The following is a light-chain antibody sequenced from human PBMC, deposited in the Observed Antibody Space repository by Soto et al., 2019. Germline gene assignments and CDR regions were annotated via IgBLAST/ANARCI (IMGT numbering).Light chain of an antibody. CDR1: QNIDIS. J-gene: IGKJ1*01. Sequence: DIQMTQSPSTLSASVGDRVTITCRASQNIDISLAWFQQRPGQAPKVLIYAASGLPSGVPSTFSGSGSGTEFTLTISSLQPDDFATYFCQHYDTFSWAFGQGTKV. V-gene: IGKV1-5*01. CDR2: AAS. CDR3: QHYDTFSWA.